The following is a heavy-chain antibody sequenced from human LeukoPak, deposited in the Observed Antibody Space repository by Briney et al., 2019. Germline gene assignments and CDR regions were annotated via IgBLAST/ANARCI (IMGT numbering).Heavy chain of an antibody. J-gene: IGHJ6*03. CDR3: ARVRSAYGSGSFARYYYYYYMDV. D-gene: IGHD3-10*01. CDR2: IYTSGST. Sequence: PSETLSLTCTVSGGSISSYYWSWIRQPAGKGLEWIGRIYTSGSTNYNPSLKSRVTISVDTSKNQFSLKLSSVTAADTAVYYCARVRSAYGSGSFARYYYYYYMDVWGKGTTVTISS. V-gene: IGHV4-4*07. CDR1: GGSISSYY.